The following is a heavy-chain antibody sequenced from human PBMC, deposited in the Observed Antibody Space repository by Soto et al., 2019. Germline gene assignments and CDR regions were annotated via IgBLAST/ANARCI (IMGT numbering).Heavy chain of an antibody. Sequence: EVQLVESGGGLVQPGGSLRLTCTASGFTFSSSWMAWVRQAPGKGLEWVGNIKHDGSEVYYLDSVRGRFTISRDSAWKSLYLQVNSLRAEDTAVDYCACIQNNWFDPWGQGTRVAVSS. CDR1: GFTFSSSW. CDR2: IKHDGSEV. V-gene: IGHV3-7*01. CDR3: ACIQNNWFDP. J-gene: IGHJ5*02.